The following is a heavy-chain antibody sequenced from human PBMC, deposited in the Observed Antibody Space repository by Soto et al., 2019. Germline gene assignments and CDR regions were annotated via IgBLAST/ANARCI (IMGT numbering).Heavy chain of an antibody. CDR1: GYTFTGYY. CDR3: GRVGYSSSSPKEDYYYGMDV. CDR2: INPNSGGT. J-gene: IGHJ6*02. V-gene: IGHV1-2*04. D-gene: IGHD6-6*01. Sequence: QVQLVQSGAEVKKPGASVKVSCKASGYTFTGYYMHWVRQAPGQGLEWMGWINPNSGGTNYAQKFQGWVTMTRDTSISTAYMELSRLRSDDTAVYYCGRVGYSSSSPKEDYYYGMDVWGQGTTVTVSS.